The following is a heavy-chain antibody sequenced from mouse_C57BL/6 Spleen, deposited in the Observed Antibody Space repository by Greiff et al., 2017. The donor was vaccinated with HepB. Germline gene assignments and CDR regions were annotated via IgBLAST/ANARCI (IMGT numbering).Heavy chain of an antibody. J-gene: IGHJ2*01. CDR2: IHPNSGST. CDR1: GYTFTSYW. CDR3: ARKWFRYGSSPYFDY. D-gene: IGHD1-1*01. Sequence: QVQLQQPGAELVKPGASVKLSCKASGYTFTSYWMHWVKQRPGQGLEWIGMIHPNSGSTNYNEKFKSKATLTVDKSSSTAYMQLSSLTSEDSAVYYCARKWFRYGSSPYFDYWGQGTTLTVSS. V-gene: IGHV1-64*01.